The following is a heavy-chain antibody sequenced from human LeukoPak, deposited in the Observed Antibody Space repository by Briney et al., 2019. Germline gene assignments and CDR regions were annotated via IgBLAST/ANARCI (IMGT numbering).Heavy chain of an antibody. CDR3: ARPRLNGTTFFDY. D-gene: IGHD1-7*01. J-gene: IGHJ4*02. Sequence: PSETLSLTCTVSSGSISSYYWSWIRQPPGKGLEWIGSIYYSGSTYYNPSLKSRVTISVDTSKNQFSLKLSSVTAADTAVYYCARPRLNGTTFFDYWGQGTLVTLSS. CDR2: IYYSGST. CDR1: SGSISSYY. V-gene: IGHV4-39*01.